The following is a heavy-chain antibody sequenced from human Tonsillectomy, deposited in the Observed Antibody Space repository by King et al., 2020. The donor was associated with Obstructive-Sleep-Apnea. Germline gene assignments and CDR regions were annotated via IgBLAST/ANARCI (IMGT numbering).Heavy chain of an antibody. Sequence: VQLQESGPGLVKPSETLSLTCTVSGGSICSYYWSWIRQPPGKGLEWIGYIYYSGSTNYNPSLKSRVTISVDTSKNQFSLKLSSVTAADTAVYYCARTLSIAAAGTGWYFDLWGRGNLVTVSS. J-gene: IGHJ2*01. CDR1: GGSICSYY. D-gene: IGHD6-13*01. CDR2: IYYSGST. CDR3: ARTLSIAAAGTGWYFDL. V-gene: IGHV4-59*01.